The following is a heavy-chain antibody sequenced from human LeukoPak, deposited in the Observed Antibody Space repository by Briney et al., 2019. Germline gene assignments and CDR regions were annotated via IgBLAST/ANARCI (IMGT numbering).Heavy chain of an antibody. V-gene: IGHV3-30-3*01. J-gene: IGHJ4*02. Sequence: GGSLRLSCAASGFTFSSYAMHWFRQAPGKGLEWVAVISYDGSNKYYADSVKGRFTISRDNSKNTLYLQMNSLRAEDTAVYYCARDGAYYGDYDDWAQGTLVTVSS. CDR2: ISYDGSNK. D-gene: IGHD4-17*01. CDR3: ARDGAYYGDYDD. CDR1: GFTFSSYA.